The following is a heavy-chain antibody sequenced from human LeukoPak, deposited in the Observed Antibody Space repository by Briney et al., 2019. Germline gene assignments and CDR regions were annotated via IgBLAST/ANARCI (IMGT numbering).Heavy chain of an antibody. D-gene: IGHD3-22*01. V-gene: IGHV1-8*02. CDR2: MNPNSGNT. CDR1: GYTFTGYY. Sequence: GASVKVSCKASGYTFTGYYMHWVRQAPGQGLEWMGWMNPNSGNTGYAQKFQGIVTMTRNTSLSTAYMELSSLRPEDTAVYYCARATTHYYDSSGPTFDYWGQGTLVTVSS. CDR3: ARATTHYYDSSGPTFDY. J-gene: IGHJ4*02.